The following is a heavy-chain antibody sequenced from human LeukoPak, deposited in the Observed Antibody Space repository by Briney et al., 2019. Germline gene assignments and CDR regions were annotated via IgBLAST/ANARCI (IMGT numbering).Heavy chain of an antibody. CDR2: ISGSSSYI. J-gene: IGHJ4*02. Sequence: GGSLRLSCAASGFTFSSYSMNWVRQAPGKGLEWVSSISGSSSYIYYADSVKGRFTISRDNAKNSLYLQMNSLRAEDTAVYYCAREGIAAAVGYWGQGTLVTVSS. CDR1: GFTFSSYS. V-gene: IGHV3-21*01. CDR3: AREGIAAAVGY. D-gene: IGHD6-13*01.